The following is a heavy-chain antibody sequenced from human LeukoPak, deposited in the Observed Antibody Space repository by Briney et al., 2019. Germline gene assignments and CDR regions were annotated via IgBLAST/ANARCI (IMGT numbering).Heavy chain of an antibody. CDR2: ISYDGSNK. CDR3: AKDSLRSLDY. J-gene: IGHJ4*02. Sequence: GGSLRLSCAASGFTFSSYGMPWVRQAPGKGLEWVAVISYDGSNKYYADSVKGRFTISRDNSKNTLYLQMNSLRAEDTAVYYCAKDSLRSLDYWGQGTLVTVSS. CDR1: GFTFSSYG. V-gene: IGHV3-30*18. D-gene: IGHD3-3*01.